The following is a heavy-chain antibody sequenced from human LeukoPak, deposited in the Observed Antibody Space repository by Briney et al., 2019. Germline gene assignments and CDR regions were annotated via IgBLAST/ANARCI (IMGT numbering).Heavy chain of an antibody. V-gene: IGHV4-59*08. Sequence: PSETLSLTCTVSGGSISGYFCSWIRQPPGKGLEWIGYIYYTGTTNYYPSLKSRVTMSVDMSKNQFSLKLSSVTAADTAVYYCARETQLLSTFDIWGQGTMATVSS. CDR3: ARETQLLSTFDI. CDR2: IYYTGTT. CDR1: GGSISGYF. D-gene: IGHD1-1*01. J-gene: IGHJ3*02.